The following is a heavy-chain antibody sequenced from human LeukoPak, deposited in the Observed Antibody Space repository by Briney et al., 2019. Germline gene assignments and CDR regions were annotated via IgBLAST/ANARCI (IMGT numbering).Heavy chain of an antibody. Sequence: GGSLRLSCAPSGFTFSSFTMNWVRQAPGKGLEWVSTISDGSRDTHYAGSVKGRFTISRDDSQNIVYLQMDSLRAEDTALYYCTTRLRNHFDYWGQGTQVTVSS. V-gene: IGHV3-23*01. D-gene: IGHD5-12*01. CDR2: ISDGSRDT. J-gene: IGHJ4*02. CDR1: GFTFSSFT. CDR3: TTRLRNHFDY.